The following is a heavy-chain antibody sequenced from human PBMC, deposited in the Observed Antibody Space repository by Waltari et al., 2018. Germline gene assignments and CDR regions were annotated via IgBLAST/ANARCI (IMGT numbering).Heavy chain of an antibody. J-gene: IGHJ5*02. D-gene: IGHD3-22*01. CDR2: IHWNGDSA. Sequence: EVQVVESGGGVVRPGGSLRLSCTASGFTFNNYGLSWVRQGGGKGLGWVCGIHWNGDSASYADSVKGRFTIARDNAENSLHLQMNSLTAEDTALYFCARDYYYESSGYYGLDPWGQGTLVTVS. V-gene: IGHV3-20*04. CDR1: GFTFNNYG. CDR3: ARDYYYESSGYYGLDP.